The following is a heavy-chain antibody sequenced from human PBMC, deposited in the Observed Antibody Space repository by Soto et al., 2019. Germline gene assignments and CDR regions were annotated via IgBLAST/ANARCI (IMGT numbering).Heavy chain of an antibody. CDR1: GYTFTTYG. CDR3: ASEPIYYNDGSGYYPPGY. Sequence: QVQLVQSGAEVKKPGASVKVSCKASGYTFTTYGFSWVRQAPGQGLECVGWISASNGNTHYSQKFQGRVTMTTDTSTSTAYMELRSLTSGDTAVYYCASEPIYYNDGSGYYPPGYWGQGTLVTVSS. CDR2: ISASNGNT. V-gene: IGHV1-18*04. J-gene: IGHJ4*02. D-gene: IGHD3-22*01.